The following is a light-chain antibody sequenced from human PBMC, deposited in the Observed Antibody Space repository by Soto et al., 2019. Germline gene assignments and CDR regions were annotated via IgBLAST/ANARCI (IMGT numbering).Light chain of an antibody. CDR3: QQYNNWPPRT. V-gene: IGKV3-15*01. Sequence: EIMMTQSPATLSVSPGDSVTLSGRASQNIGSSLAWYQPKSGPAPRLPIYGASTRATGVRPRFSGRGSGTEFTLTISNLQSEGSAVYYCQQYNNWPPRTFGPGTKVDIK. J-gene: IGKJ1*01. CDR1: QNIGSS. CDR2: GAS.